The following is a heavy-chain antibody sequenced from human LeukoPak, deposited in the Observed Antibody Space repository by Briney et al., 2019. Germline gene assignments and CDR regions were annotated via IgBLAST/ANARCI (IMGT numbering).Heavy chain of an antibody. D-gene: IGHD2-2*01. CDR3: AKVNAPYPPYDAFDI. J-gene: IGHJ3*02. CDR1: GFTFSNYA. V-gene: IGHV3-23*01. Sequence: PGGSLRLSCAASGFTFSNYAMNWVRQAPGKGLEWVSAISGSGDNTYYADSVKGRFTISRDNSKNTLYLQMNSLRAEDTAVYYCAKVNAPYPPYDAFDIWGQGTMVTVSS. CDR2: ISGSGDNT.